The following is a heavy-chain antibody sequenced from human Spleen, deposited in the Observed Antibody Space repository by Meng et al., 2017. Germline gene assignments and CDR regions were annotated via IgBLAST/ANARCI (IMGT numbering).Heavy chain of an antibody. Sequence: QVQLVQSGAGVKQPGASVTVSCKPSGYNFPDYWLHWVRRAPGQGLEWMGRIDPKSGDTHYAQSFQGRVTMTGDTSISTAYMELSGLRSDDTAMYYCVRDEDISAAGKLFGDYWGQGTLVTVSS. CDR3: VRDEDISAAGKLFGDY. CDR1: GYNFPDYW. D-gene: IGHD6-13*01. J-gene: IGHJ4*02. V-gene: IGHV1-2*06. CDR2: IDPKSGDT.